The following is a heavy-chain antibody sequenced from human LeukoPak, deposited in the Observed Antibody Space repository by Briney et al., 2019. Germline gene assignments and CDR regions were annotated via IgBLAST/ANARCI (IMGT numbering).Heavy chain of an antibody. D-gene: IGHD3-3*01. V-gene: IGHV3-49*03. Sequence: PTGGSLRLSCTASGFTFGDYAMSWFRQAPGKGLEWVGFIRSKAYGGTTEYAASVKGRFTISRDYSKSIAYLQMNSLKTEDTAVYYCTRDSLIRQYYDFWSGYYTDDAFDIWGQGTMVTVSS. CDR2: IRSKAYGGTT. CDR3: TRDSLIRQYYDFWSGYYTDDAFDI. J-gene: IGHJ3*02. CDR1: GFTFGDYA.